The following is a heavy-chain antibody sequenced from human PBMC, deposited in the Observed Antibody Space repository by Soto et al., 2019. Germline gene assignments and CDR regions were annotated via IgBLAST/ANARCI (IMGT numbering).Heavy chain of an antibody. J-gene: IGHJ4*02. CDR2: IIPIFGTA. CDR3: ARDGTLYDSSGYYYLY. D-gene: IGHD3-22*01. CDR1: GGTFSSSA. V-gene: IGHV1-69*13. Sequence: SVKVSCKASGGTFSSSAISWVRQAPGQGLEWMGGIIPIFGTANYAQKFQGRVTITADESTRTAYMELSSLRSEDTAVYYCARDGTLYDSSGYYYLYWGQGTLVTVSS.